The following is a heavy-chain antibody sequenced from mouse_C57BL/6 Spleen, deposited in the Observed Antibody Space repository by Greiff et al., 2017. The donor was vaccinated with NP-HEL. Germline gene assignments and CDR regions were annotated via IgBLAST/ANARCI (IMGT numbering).Heavy chain of an antibody. Sequence: VQLQQSGPELVKPGASVKISCKASGYSFTGYYMNWVKQSPEKSLEWIGEINPSTGGTTYNQKFKAKATLTVDKSSSTAYMQLKSLTSEDSAVYYCARGHGNYVYWGQGTLVTVSA. CDR2: INPSTGGT. V-gene: IGHV1-42*01. D-gene: IGHD2-1*01. CDR1: GYSFTGYY. J-gene: IGHJ3*01. CDR3: ARGHGNYVY.